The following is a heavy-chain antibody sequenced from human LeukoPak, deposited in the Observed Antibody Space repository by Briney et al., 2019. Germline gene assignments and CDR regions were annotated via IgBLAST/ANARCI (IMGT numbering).Heavy chain of an antibody. CDR1: GFTFRSYW. CDR3: ARLVGGSPDY. J-gene: IGHJ4*02. D-gene: IGHD1-26*01. V-gene: IGHV3-7*01. CDR2: IKEDGSEK. Sequence: GGSLRLSCAASGFTFRSYWMRWVRQAPGKGLEWVASIKEDGSEKYYVDSVKGRFTISRDNARNSLYLQMNSLRAEDTAAYYCARLVGGSPDYWGQGTLVTVSS.